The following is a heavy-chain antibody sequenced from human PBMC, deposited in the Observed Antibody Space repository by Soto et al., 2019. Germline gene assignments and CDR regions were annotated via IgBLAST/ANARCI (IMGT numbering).Heavy chain of an antibody. V-gene: IGHV4-59*08. CDR2: IYYSGST. CDR1: GGSISSYY. D-gene: IGHD4-17*01. Sequence: SETLSLTCTVSGGSISSYYWSWIRQPPGKGLEWIGYIYYSGSTNYNPSLKSRVTISVDTSKNQFSLKLSSVTAADTAVYYCARASYGDYVYYYYYYYMDVWGKGTTVTVSS. CDR3: ARASYGDYVYYYYYYYMDV. J-gene: IGHJ6*03.